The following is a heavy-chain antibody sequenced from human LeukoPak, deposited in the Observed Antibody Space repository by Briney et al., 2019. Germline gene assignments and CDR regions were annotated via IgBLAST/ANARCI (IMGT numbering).Heavy chain of an antibody. D-gene: IGHD2-2*01. J-gene: IGHJ4*02. V-gene: IGHV3-48*01. CDR1: GFTFSSYS. CDR2: ISSSSSTI. Sequence: GGSLRLSCAASGFTFSSYSMNWVRQAPGKGLEWVSYISSSSSTIYYADSVKGRFTISRDNAKNSLYLQMNSLRAEDTAVYYCASNVVPAAHWGQGTLVTVSS. CDR3: ASNVVPAAH.